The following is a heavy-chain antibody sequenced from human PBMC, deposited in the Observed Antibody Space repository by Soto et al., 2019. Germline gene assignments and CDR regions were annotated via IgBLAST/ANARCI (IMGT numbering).Heavy chain of an antibody. Sequence: QVNLVESGGGVVQPGRSLRLSCVASGFDFSDYGLNWVRQAPGKGLEWVAITWFDGSVDYYSDSVKGRFTISRDNSKNKVFLKMSKLRDDDSAMYFCAREGASIDSCGKFDYWGQGTQVTVSS. CDR3: AREGASIDSCGKFDY. J-gene: IGHJ4*02. CDR2: TWFDGSVD. CDR1: GFDFSDYG. V-gene: IGHV3-33*01. D-gene: IGHD5-18*01.